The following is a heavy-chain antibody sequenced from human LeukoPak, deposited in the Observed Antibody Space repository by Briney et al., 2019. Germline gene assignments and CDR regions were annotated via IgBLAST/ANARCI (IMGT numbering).Heavy chain of an antibody. V-gene: IGHV4-59*01. CDR3: ARQGPHHYDSSGYYYHY. CDR2: IYYSGNT. Sequence: SETLSLTCTVSGGSISSYYRSWIRQPPGKGLEWIGYIYYSGNTNYNPSLKSRVTISVDTSKNQFCLKLSSVTAADSAVYYCARQGPHHYDSSGYYYHYWGQGTLVTVSS. J-gene: IGHJ4*02. D-gene: IGHD3-22*01. CDR1: GGSISSYY.